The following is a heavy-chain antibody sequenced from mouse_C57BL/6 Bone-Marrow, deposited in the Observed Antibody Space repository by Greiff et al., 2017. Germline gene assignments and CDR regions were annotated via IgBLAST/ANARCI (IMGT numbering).Heavy chain of an antibody. V-gene: IGHV1-72*01. Sequence: QVHVKQPGAELVKPGASVKLSCKASGYTFTSYWMHLVKQRPGRGLERIGRIDPNSGGTKYNEKFKSKATLTVDKPSSTAYMQLSSLTSEDSAVDYCARDRSSYVWYFDVWGTGTTVTVSS. D-gene: IGHD1-1*01. J-gene: IGHJ1*03. CDR1: GYTFTSYW. CDR2: IDPNSGGT. CDR3: ARDRSSYVWYFDV.